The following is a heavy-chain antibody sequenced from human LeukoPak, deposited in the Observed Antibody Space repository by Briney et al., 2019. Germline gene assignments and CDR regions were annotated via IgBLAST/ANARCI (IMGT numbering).Heavy chain of an antibody. CDR3: AKMAAAGREIPLVDY. J-gene: IGHJ4*02. V-gene: IGHV3-73*01. CDR1: GFTFSNAW. CDR2: IRSKANSYAT. D-gene: IGHD6-13*01. Sequence: PGGSLRLSCAASGFTFSNAWMSWVRQAPGKGLEWVGRIRSKANSYATAYAASVKGRFTISRDNSKNTLYLQMNSLRAEDTAVYYCAKMAAAGREIPLVDYWGQGTLVTVSS.